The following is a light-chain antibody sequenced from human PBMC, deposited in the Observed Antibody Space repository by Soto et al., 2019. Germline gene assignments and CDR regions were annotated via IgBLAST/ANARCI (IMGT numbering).Light chain of an antibody. J-gene: IGKJ5*01. CDR3: QQRSNWPPIT. V-gene: IGKV3-11*01. CDR1: QSVSRY. CDR2: DAS. Sequence: EIVLTQSPATVSLSPGERATLSCRASQSVSRYLAWYQQKPGQAPRLLIYDASNRATGIPARFSGSGSETDFTLTISSLEPEDFAVYYCQQRSNWPPITFGQGTRLENK.